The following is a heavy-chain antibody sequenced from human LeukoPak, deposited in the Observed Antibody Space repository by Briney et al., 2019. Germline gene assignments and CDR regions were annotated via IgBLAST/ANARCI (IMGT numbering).Heavy chain of an antibody. CDR3: ARGSSIVVRPFDY. V-gene: IGHV3-21*01. J-gene: IGHJ4*02. Sequence: GGSLRLSCAASRFTFSSYSMNWVRQAPGKGLEWVSSISSSGSYIYYADSVKGRFTISRDNAKNSLYLQMNSLRAEDTAVYYCARGSSIVVRPFDYWGPGTLVTVSS. CDR2: ISSSGSYI. D-gene: IGHD6-6*01. CDR1: RFTFSSYS.